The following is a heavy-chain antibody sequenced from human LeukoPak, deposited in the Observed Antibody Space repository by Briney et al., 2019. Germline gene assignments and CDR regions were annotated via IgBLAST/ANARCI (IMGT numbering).Heavy chain of an antibody. J-gene: IGHJ3*02. CDR1: GYTFTSYG. CDR3: ATHSKGFLEWSPGFDAFDI. Sequence: ASVKVSCKASGYTFTSYGISWVRQAPGQGLEWTGWISAYNGNTNYAQKLQGRVTMTTDTSTSTAYMELRSLKSDDTAVYYCATHSKGFLEWSPGFDAFDIWGQGTMVTVSS. D-gene: IGHD3-3*01. CDR2: ISAYNGNT. V-gene: IGHV1-18*01.